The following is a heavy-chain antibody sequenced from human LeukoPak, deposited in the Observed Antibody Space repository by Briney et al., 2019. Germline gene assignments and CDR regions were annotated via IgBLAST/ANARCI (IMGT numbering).Heavy chain of an antibody. D-gene: IGHD6-19*01. CDR2: IYPGDSDT. CDR3: ARSIAVAGGANWFDP. Sequence: RGESLQISCQGSGYSFTSYWIGWARQMPGKGLEWMGIIYPGDSDTRYSPSFQGQVTISADKSISTAYLQWSSLKASDTAMYYCARSIAVAGGANWFDPWGQGTLVTVSS. CDR1: GYSFTSYW. V-gene: IGHV5-51*01. J-gene: IGHJ5*02.